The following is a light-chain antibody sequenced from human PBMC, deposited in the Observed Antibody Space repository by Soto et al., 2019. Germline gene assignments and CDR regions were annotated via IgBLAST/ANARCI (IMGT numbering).Light chain of an antibody. Sequence: QSVLTQSASVSGSPGQSITISCTGTSSDVGSYNVVSWYPNHPGKAPKLIIYEVTERPSGVSNRFSGSKSGNTAYLTISGLQAEDEADYYCSSYAGSDFVVFGGGTQLTVL. V-gene: IGLV2-23*02. CDR2: EVT. CDR1: SSDVGSYNV. J-gene: IGLJ2*01. CDR3: SSYAGSDFVV.